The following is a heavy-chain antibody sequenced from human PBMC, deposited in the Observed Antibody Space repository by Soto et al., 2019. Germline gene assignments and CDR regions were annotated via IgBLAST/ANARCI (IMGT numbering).Heavy chain of an antibody. CDR1: GHYVANNGYY. J-gene: IGHJ4*02. CDR2: TYNTGPP. V-gene: IGHV4-31*03. CDR3: ARRDANRRGYPIDF. Sequence: QVRLQESGPSLVKPSQTLSLTCNVTGHYVANNGYYWTWIRQVPGKGLQFLGYTYNTGPPSYSPSLKTRLSISLATSKYQFSLVLTSVTAADSAMDICARRDANRRGYPIDFWGQGTLVLVSS. D-gene: IGHD5-18*01.